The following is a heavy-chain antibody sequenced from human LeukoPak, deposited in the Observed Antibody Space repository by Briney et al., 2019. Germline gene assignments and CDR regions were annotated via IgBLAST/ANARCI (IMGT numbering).Heavy chain of an antibody. Sequence: SQTLSLTCAISGDSVSSNSVTWNWIRQSPSRGLEWLGRTYYRSTWYNDYAVSVRGRITVNPDTSKNQFSLHLNSVTSEDMAVYYCARRLTQYDCFDPWGQGILVTVSS. CDR1: GDSVSSNSVT. J-gene: IGHJ5*02. CDR2: TYYRSTWYN. CDR3: ARRLTQYDCFDP. V-gene: IGHV6-1*01. D-gene: IGHD2-2*01.